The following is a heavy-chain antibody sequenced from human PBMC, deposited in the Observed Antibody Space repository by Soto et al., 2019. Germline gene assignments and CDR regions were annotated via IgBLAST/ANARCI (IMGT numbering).Heavy chain of an antibody. V-gene: IGHV3-49*03. CDR2: IKSQTYVGTT. CDR3: IGSFPF. D-gene: IGHD3-10*01. Sequence: PGGSLRLSCTGSGFPFANFLMSWFRQAPGKGLEWVGFIKSQTYVGTTQYAASVRGRFTISRDDSKAIAYLQMHSLKSEDSGVYYCIGSFPFWGQGNLVSVSS. J-gene: IGHJ1*01. CDR1: GFPFANFL.